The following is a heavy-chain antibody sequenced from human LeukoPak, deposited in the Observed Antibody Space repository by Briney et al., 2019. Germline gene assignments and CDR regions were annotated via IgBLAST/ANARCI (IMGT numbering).Heavy chain of an antibody. D-gene: IGHD3-10*01. V-gene: IGHV3-9*01. CDR1: GFTFDDYA. CDR2: VNWNSGTT. J-gene: IGHJ4*02. CDR3: AIYGSGSYSY. Sequence: PGGSLRLSCVASGFTFDDYAMHWVRQAPGKGLEWVSVVNWNSGTTGYADSVKGRFTISRDNAKNSLYLQMNSLRAEDTALYYCAIYGSGSYSYWGQGTLVTVSS.